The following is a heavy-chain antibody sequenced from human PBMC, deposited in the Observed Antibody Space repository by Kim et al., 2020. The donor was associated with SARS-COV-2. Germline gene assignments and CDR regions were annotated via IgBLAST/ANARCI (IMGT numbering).Heavy chain of an antibody. V-gene: IGHV4-39*01. Sequence: KRRVTISVDPSKNQFSLKLSSVTAADTAVYYCARRRGYDYVWEKGGWFDPWGQGTLVTVSS. D-gene: IGHD3-16*01. CDR3: ARRRGYDYVWEKGGWFDP. J-gene: IGHJ5*02.